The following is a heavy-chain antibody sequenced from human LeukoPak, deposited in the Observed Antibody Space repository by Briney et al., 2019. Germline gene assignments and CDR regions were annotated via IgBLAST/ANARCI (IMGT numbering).Heavy chain of an antibody. J-gene: IGHJ4*02. D-gene: IGHD4-17*01. CDR2: INPSGGST. V-gene: IGHV1-46*01. Sequence: GASVKVSCKASGYTFTSYYMHWVRQAPGQGLEWMGIINPSGGSTSYAQKFQGRVTMTRDTSTSTVYMELSSLRSEDTAVYYCARDFFTDYGAYYFDYWGQGTLVTVSS. CDR1: GYTFTSYY. CDR3: ARDFFTDYGAYYFDY.